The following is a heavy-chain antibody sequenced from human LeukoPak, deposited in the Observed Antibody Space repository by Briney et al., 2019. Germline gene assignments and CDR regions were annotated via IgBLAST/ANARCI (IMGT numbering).Heavy chain of an antibody. CDR1: GGSISSYY. V-gene: IGHV4-59*01. Sequence: SETLSLTCTVSGGSISSYYWSWIRQPPGKGLEWIGYIYYSGSTNYNPSLKSRVTISVDTSKNQFSLKLSSVTAADTAVYFCAREGRASSYDYWGQGTLVTVSS. D-gene: IGHD6-13*01. CDR2: IYYSGST. J-gene: IGHJ4*02. CDR3: AREGRASSYDY.